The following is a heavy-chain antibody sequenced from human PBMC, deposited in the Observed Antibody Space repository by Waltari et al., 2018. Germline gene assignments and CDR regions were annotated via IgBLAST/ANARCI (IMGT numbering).Heavy chain of an antibody. J-gene: IGHJ3*01. D-gene: IGHD2-8*01. V-gene: IGHV3-20*04. Sequence: VQLVESGGGVVRPGGSLRLSCAASGFIFKDYGMSWVRQAPGKGLEWVSGINWNGGSTGYADSVKGRFTISRDNAKNSLYLQMNSLRAEDTGLYYCARVSRMTVATMVAAFDVWGQGTMVTVSS. CDR2: INWNGGST. CDR3: ARVSRMTVATMVAAFDV. CDR1: GFIFKDYG.